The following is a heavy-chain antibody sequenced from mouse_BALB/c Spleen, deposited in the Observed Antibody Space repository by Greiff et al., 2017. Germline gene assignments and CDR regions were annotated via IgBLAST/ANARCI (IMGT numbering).Heavy chain of an antibody. J-gene: IGHJ4*01. CDR3: ARGDSSGPYAMDY. V-gene: IGHV2-9*02. CDR2: IWAGGST. CDR1: GFSLTSYG. D-gene: IGHD3-2*01. Sequence: QVQLKESGPGLVAPSQSLSITCTVSGFSLTSYGVHWVRQPPGKGLEWLGVIWAGGSTNYNSALMSRLSISKDNSKSQVFLKMNSLQTDDTAMYYCARGDSSGPYAMDYWGQGTSVTVSS.